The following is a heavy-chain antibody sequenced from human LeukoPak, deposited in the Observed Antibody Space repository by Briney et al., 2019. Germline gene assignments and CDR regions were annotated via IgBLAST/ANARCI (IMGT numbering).Heavy chain of an antibody. J-gene: IGHJ6*03. D-gene: IGHD6-6*01. CDR1: GFTFSSYW. V-gene: IGHV3-7*01. Sequence: GGSLRLSCAASGFTFSSYWMSWVRQAPGKGLEWVANIKQDGSEKYYVDSVKGRFTISRDNAKNSLFLQLNRLRAEDTAVYYCARGIAARRPYYYYMDVWGKGTTVTVSS. CDR2: IKQDGSEK. CDR3: ARGIAARRPYYYYMDV.